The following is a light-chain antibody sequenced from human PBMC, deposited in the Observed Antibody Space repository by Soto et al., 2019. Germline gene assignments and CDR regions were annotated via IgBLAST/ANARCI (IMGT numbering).Light chain of an antibody. CDR3: KQDLQTHPG. V-gene: IGKV4-1*01. Sequence: DIVMTQSPGSLAASLGDSATINCKSSLTVLYSSNNKNYLAWYQQKPGQSPQLLIYLGYNRASGVPDRFSGSGSGTDFTLKISRVEAEDVGVYYCKQDLQTHPGLGKGKRLEIK. J-gene: IGKJ5*01. CDR2: LGY. CDR1: LTVLYSSNNKNY.